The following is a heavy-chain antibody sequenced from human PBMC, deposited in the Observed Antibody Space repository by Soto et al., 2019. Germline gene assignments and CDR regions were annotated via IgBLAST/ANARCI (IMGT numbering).Heavy chain of an antibody. V-gene: IGHV4-4*09. D-gene: IGHD1-26*01. CDR3: AGDVRSGSYRFDY. CDR2: IYDTGRT. CDR1: DASIDSYY. Sequence: PSETLSLTCTVSDASIDSYYWIWIRQPPGKGLEWIGYIYDTGRTTYNPSLKSRLTISLDRSKNQFSLKLSSMTAADTPIYYCAGDVRSGSYRFDYWGQGTLVTVSS. J-gene: IGHJ4*02.